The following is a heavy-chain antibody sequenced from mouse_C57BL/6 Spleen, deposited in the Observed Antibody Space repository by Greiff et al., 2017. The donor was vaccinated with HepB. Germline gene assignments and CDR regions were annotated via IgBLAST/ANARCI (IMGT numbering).Heavy chain of an antibody. D-gene: IGHD2-4*01. CDR3: AREGKIYYDYVAY. CDR1: GFTFSDYG. CDR2: ISSGSSTI. Sequence: EVQLQESGGGLVKPGGSLKLSCAASGFTFSDYGMHWVRQAPEKGLEWVAYISSGSSTIYYADTVKGRFTISRDNAKNTLFLQMTSLRSEDTAMYYCAREGKIYYDYVAYWGQGTLVTVSA. V-gene: IGHV5-17*01. J-gene: IGHJ3*01.